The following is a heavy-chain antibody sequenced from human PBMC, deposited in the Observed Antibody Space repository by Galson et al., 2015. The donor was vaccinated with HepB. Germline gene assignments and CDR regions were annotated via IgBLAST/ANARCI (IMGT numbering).Heavy chain of an antibody. D-gene: IGHD5-12*01. CDR1: HGSIINYY. CDR3: ARHPGRGSVGYAFDL. Sequence: SETLSLTCSVSHGSIINYYWSWIRQSPGNRLEWIGYIYYNGDTTYNPSLGYRVGMSVDTSVNQVSLWLTSVTAADTAVYYCARHPGRGSVGYAFDLWGQGTLVTVSA. CDR2: IYYNGDT. V-gene: IGHV4-59*08. J-gene: IGHJ4*02.